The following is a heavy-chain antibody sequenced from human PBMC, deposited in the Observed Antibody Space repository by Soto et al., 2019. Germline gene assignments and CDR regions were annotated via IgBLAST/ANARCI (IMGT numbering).Heavy chain of an antibody. CDR2: MNHDGSEI. Sequence: EVQLVESGGGLVQPGGSLRLSCAASGLTFSSYWMGWVRQAPGKGLEWVANMNHDGSEIYYVDSVKGRFTISRDNAQNSVYLQMNSLRAEDTAIYYCARQYTYGRVWGQGTLVTVSS. CDR3: ARQYTYGRV. CDR1: GLTFSSYW. J-gene: IGHJ4*02. V-gene: IGHV3-7*01. D-gene: IGHD5-18*01.